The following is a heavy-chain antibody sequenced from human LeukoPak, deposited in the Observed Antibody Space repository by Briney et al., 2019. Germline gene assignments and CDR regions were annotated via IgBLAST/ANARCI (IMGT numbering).Heavy chain of an antibody. V-gene: IGHV3-21*01. J-gene: IGHJ4*02. CDR2: ISTSSSYI. CDR1: GFTFSGYC. Sequence: GGSLRLSCAASGFTFSGYCMNWVRQAPGKGLEWVSSISTSSSYIYYADSVKGRFTISRDNAKNSLYLQMNSLRAEDTAVYYCARDGGRDGYNFFDYWGQGTLVTVSS. D-gene: IGHD5-24*01. CDR3: ARDGGRDGYNFFDY.